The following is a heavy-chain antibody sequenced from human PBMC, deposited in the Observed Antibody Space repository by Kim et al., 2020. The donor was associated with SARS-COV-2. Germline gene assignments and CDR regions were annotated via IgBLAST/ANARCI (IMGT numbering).Heavy chain of an antibody. J-gene: IGHJ2*01. CDR1: GFTFNSYT. Sequence: ASVKVSCKASGFTFNSYTIHWLRQAPGQSLEWMGWVNAGSGNTFYSHRFQGRVTLTRDTSATSVYMALSGLRSEDTAVYFCAGRPTLPYFDLWGRGTLVTVSS. CDR2: VNAGSGNT. V-gene: IGHV1-3*01. CDR3: AGRPTLPYFDL.